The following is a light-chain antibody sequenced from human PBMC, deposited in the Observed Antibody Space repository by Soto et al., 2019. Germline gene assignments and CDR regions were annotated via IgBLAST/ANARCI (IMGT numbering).Light chain of an antibody. J-gene: IGKJ4*01. Sequence: EIVMTQSPATLSVSPGERATLSCRASQSVSNNLAWYQQKPGQAPRLLISGASTRATGVPARLSGSGSGTEFTLAISSLQSEDFAVYYCQQYNVWPLTFGGGTKVEIK. CDR2: GAS. CDR3: QQYNVWPLT. CDR1: QSVSNN. V-gene: IGKV3-15*01.